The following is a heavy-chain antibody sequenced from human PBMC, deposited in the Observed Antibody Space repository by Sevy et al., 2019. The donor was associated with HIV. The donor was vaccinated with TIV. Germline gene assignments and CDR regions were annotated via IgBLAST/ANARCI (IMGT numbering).Heavy chain of an antibody. D-gene: IGHD4-17*01. V-gene: IGHV3-11*01. CDR2: ISSNSDTI. CDR3: ARDHVKDGDLGDYYYYAMDV. J-gene: IGHJ6*02. Sequence: GGSLRLSCAASGFSISDYYMSWIRQAPGKGPQWISYISSNSDTIYYTDSVKGRFTISRDNAKNSLYLQMSSLRAEDTAIYYYARDHVKDGDLGDYYYYAMDVWGRGTTVTVSS. CDR1: GFSISDYY.